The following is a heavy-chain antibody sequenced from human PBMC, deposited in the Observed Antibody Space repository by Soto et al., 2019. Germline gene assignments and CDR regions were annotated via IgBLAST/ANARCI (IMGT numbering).Heavy chain of an antibody. CDR2: IIPIFGTA. CDR1: GGTFSSYA. D-gene: IGHD3-10*01. CDR3: ARDQAVMVLIGHDAFDI. V-gene: IGHV1-69*05. J-gene: IGHJ3*02. Sequence: SVKVSCKASGGTFSSYAISWVRQAPGQGLEWMGGIIPIFGTANYAQKFQGRVTMTRDTSTSTVYMELSSLRSEDTAVYYCARDQAVMVLIGHDAFDIWG.